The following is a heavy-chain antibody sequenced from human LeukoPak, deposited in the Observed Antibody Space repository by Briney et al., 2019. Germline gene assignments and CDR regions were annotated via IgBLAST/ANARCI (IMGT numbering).Heavy chain of an antibody. V-gene: IGHV4-59*08. CDR1: GGSISTYY. D-gene: IGHD3-10*01. CDR3: ARHQNRYGSGSYTLYYYYGMDV. Sequence: SETLSLTCTLSGGSISTYYWSWIRQPPGKGLEWIGYIYHSGSTNYNPSLKSRVTISVDTSKNQFSLKLSSVTAADTAVYYRARHQNRYGSGSYTLYYYYGMDVWGQGTTVTVSS. J-gene: IGHJ6*02. CDR2: IYHSGST.